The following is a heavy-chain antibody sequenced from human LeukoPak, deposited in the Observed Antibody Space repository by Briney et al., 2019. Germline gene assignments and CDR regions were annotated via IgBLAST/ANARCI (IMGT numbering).Heavy chain of an antibody. CDR3: ARANMVRGVGSFFDRNWFDP. D-gene: IGHD3-10*01. Sequence: SETLSLTCIVSGDSITTSSYYWGWIRQPPGKGLEWIGSIYYSGSTYYNPSLKSRVSISVDTSKNQFSLKLSSVTAADTAVYYCARANMVRGVGSFFDRNWFDPWGQGALVTVSS. CDR2: IYYSGST. V-gene: IGHV4-39*01. J-gene: IGHJ5*02. CDR1: GDSITTSSYY.